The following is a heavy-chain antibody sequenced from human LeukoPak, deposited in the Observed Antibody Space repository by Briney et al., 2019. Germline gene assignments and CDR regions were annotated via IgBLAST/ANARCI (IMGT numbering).Heavy chain of an antibody. J-gene: IGHJ4*02. Sequence: ASETLSLTCAVYGGSFSGYYWSWIRQPPGKGQEWIGEINHSGSTNYNPSLKSRVTISVDTSKNQFSLKLSSVTAADTAVYYCVSRKANSSSSPFDYWGQGTLVTVSS. CDR3: VSRKANSSSSPFDY. D-gene: IGHD6-6*01. V-gene: IGHV4-34*01. CDR1: GGSFSGYY. CDR2: INHSGST.